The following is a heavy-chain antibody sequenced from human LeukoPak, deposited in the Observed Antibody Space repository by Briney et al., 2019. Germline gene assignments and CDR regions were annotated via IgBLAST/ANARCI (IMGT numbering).Heavy chain of an antibody. V-gene: IGHV4-59*01. J-gene: IGHJ3*02. CDR1: GGSISSYY. D-gene: IGHD2-21*01. Sequence: SETLSLTCTVSGGSISSYYWRWIRQPPGKGLEWIGYIYYSGSTNYNPSLKSRVTISVDTSKNQFSLKLSTVTAADTAVYYCARDQGHIVVSGAFDIWGQGTMVTVSS. CDR2: IYYSGST. CDR3: ARDQGHIVVSGAFDI.